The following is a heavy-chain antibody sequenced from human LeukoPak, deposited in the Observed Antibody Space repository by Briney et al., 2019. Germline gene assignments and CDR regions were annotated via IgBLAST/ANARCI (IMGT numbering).Heavy chain of an antibody. CDR1: GFTFVSYA. CDR3: TRDVWGNSDY. Sequence: GSLRFSYPATGFTFVSYAVSWVRQAPGKGRNWVSAISGSGGNTYYADSLDGRFIITRDNRKNILYLQITSLRPEDTAVYYCTRDVWGNSDYWGQGTLVTVSS. V-gene: IGHV3-23*01. CDR2: ISGSGGNT. J-gene: IGHJ4*02. D-gene: IGHD2-8*01.